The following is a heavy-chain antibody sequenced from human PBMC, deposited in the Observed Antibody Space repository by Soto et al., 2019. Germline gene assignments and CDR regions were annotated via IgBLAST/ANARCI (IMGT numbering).Heavy chain of an antibody. Sequence: QVQLQESGPGLVKPSETLALTCTVSGGSINGYYWSWIRQPPGKGLEWIGYIYSSGNTKYNPSLTSRVTISLDTSKSQFSLKLSSVTAADTAVYYCARQNPRDCSGGGSCPSHFDYWGQGTLVTVSS. D-gene: IGHD2-15*01. J-gene: IGHJ4*02. CDR3: ARQNPRDCSGGGSCPSHFDY. V-gene: IGHV4-59*08. CDR1: GGSINGYY. CDR2: IYSSGNT.